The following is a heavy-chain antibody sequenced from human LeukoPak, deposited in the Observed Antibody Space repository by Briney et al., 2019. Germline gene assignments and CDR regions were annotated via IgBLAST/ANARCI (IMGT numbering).Heavy chain of an antibody. V-gene: IGHV3-21*01. D-gene: IGHD3-16*01. J-gene: IGHJ4*02. CDR1: GFTFSNYN. CDR3: AGGGASHFAS. CDR2: ISSSSSYI. Sequence: PGGSLRLSCAASGFTFSNYNMNWVRQAPGKGLEWVSSISSSSSYIYYADSVKGRFTISRDNAKRSLYLQMSSLKVEDTAVYYCAGGGASHFASWGQGTLVTVSS.